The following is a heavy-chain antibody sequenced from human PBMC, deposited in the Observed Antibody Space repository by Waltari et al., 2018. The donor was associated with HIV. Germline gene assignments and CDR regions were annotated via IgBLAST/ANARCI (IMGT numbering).Heavy chain of an antibody. Sequence: QVQLQQWGAGLLKPSETLSLTCAVYGGSFSGYYWSWIRQPPGKGLEWIGEINHSGSTNYNPSLKSRVTISVDTSKNQFSLKLSSVTAADTAVYYCARGRDIPGQRSYNWFDPWGQGTLVTVSS. CDR3: ARGRDIPGQRSYNWFDP. J-gene: IGHJ5*02. CDR1: GGSFSGYY. V-gene: IGHV4-34*01. CDR2: INHSGST. D-gene: IGHD2-21*01.